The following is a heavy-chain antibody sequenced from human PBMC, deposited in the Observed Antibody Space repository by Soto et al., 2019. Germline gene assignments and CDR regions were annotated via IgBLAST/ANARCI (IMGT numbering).Heavy chain of an antibody. V-gene: IGHV3-72*01. D-gene: IGHD3-10*01. CDR1: GFTFSDHY. CDR3: ARVLPSGTNYFTEY. CDR2: SRNRVQSYST. J-gene: IGHJ4*02. Sequence: GGSLRLSCAASGFTFSDHYMDWVRQAPGKGLEWVGRSRNRVQSYSTEYAESVKGRFTISRDDSQNSLYLQMNSLKTEDTAVYYCARVLPSGTNYFTEYWGQGSPVTVSS.